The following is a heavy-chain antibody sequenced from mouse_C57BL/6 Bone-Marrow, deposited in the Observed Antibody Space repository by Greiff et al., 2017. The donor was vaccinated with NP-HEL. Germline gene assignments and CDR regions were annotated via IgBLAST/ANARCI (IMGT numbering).Heavy chain of an antibody. CDR2: INYDGSST. CDR3: ARAEGTSPWFAY. J-gene: IGHJ3*01. CDR1: GFTFSDYY. V-gene: IGHV5-16*01. Sequence: EVKLMESEGGLVQPGRSMKLSCTASGFTFSDYYMAWVRQVPEKGLEWVANINYDGSSTYYLDSLKSRFIISRDNAKNILYLQMSSLKSEDTATYYCARAEGTSPWFAYWGQGTLVTVSA.